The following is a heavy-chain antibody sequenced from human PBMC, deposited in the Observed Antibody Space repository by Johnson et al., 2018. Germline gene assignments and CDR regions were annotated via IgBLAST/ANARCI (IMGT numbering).Heavy chain of an antibody. CDR1: GYTFTSYY. D-gene: IGHD2/OR15-2a*01. CDR3: ARVGGCNDAFDI. CDR2: INPSGGST. J-gene: IGHJ3*02. Sequence: QVQLVQSGAEVKKPGASVKVSCKASGYTFTSYYMHWVRQAPGQGLEWMGIINPSGGSTSYAQKFQGRVTMTRDTSTRTVSMELSSLRSEDTAVYYCARVGGCNDAFDIWGQGAMVTVSS. V-gene: IGHV1-46*01.